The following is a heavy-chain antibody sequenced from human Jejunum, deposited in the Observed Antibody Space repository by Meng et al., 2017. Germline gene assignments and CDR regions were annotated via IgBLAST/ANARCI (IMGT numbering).Heavy chain of an antibody. CDR3: ARDRFSSGSSNWFDP. CDR1: GGSISRGFYY. J-gene: IGHJ5*02. Sequence: SGPGLVKPSQPLSHPGTVSGGSISRGFYYWNWIRQHPGKGLEWIGYISYSGSTYYNPSLKSRVTISLDTSKNQFSLNLSSVTAADTAVYYCARDRFSSGSSNWFDPWGQGTLVTVSS. D-gene: IGHD3-10*01. V-gene: IGHV4-31*03. CDR2: ISYSGST.